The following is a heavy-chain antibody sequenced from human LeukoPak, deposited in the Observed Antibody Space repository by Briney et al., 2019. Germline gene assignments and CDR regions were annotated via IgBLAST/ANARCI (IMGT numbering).Heavy chain of an antibody. Sequence: PGGSLRLSCAASGFTFSNYGMYWVRQAPGKGLEWVAVISYDGSNKYYADSVKGRFTISRDNSKNTLYLQMNSLRAEDTAVYYCAKDFGGGLRYFDWLSHALFVDYWGQGTLVTVSS. CDR1: GFTFSNYG. J-gene: IGHJ4*02. CDR3: AKDFGGGLRYFDWLSHALFVDY. V-gene: IGHV3-30*18. CDR2: ISYDGSNK. D-gene: IGHD3-9*01.